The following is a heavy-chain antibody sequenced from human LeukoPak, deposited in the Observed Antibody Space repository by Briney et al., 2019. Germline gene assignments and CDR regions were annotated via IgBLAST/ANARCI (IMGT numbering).Heavy chain of an antibody. CDR1: SGSMSSYS. CDR3: ARHFLLGTYPDYFDY. J-gene: IGHJ4*02. D-gene: IGHD7-27*01. Sequence: SESLSLTCTVSSGSMSSYSWTWIRPPQGRGREWIGYIFSIGATNINPALKSRVTMSVDTSKNPFYLKLSSVTAADTAVYFCARHFLLGTYPDYFDYWGQGTLVTV. V-gene: IGHV4-59*08. CDR2: IFSIGAT.